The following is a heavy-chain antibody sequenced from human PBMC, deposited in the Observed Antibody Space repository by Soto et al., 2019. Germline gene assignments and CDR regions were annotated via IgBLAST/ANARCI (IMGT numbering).Heavy chain of an antibody. J-gene: IGHJ4*02. Sequence: QVQLVQSGAEVKKPGASVKVSCKASGYTFTSYGISWVRQAPGQGLEWMGWISAYNGNTNYAQKRQGRVTMTTATSTTTAYTELSTLRSAATAVYSSASAFGYSSLFDSWAQAPLFTVSS. D-gene: IGHD5-18*01. CDR1: GYTFTSYG. CDR3: ASAFGYSSLFDS. CDR2: ISAYNGNT. V-gene: IGHV1-18*01.